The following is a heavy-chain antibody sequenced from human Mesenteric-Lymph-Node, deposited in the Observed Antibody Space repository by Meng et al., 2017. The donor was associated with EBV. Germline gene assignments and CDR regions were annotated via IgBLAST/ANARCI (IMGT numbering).Heavy chain of an antibody. V-gene: IGHV2-5*02. CDR1: GFSLRTSGVG. Sequence: QITVYESSPTLVKPTQTLTRTCTVSGFSLRTSGVGGGWIRQPPGKALEWLALIYWDDDKRYSPSLKSMLTITKDTSKNQVVLTMTNMDPVDTATYYCAHRRYSYGPGRFDPWGQGTLVTVSS. J-gene: IGHJ5*02. CDR2: IYWDDDK. D-gene: IGHD5-18*01. CDR3: AHRRYSYGPGRFDP.